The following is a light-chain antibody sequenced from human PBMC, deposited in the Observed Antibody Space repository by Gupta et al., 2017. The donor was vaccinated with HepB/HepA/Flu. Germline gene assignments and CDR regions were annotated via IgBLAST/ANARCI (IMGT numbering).Light chain of an antibody. CDR1: QSISSY. V-gene: IGKV1-39*01. CDR3: QQSDNTPWT. J-gene: IGKJ1*01. Sequence: DIQMTQSPSSLSASVGDRVTITCRASQSISSYLNWYQHKPGRAPKLLIYAASSLQSGVPSRFSGSGSGTDFTLTISSLQPEDFATYYCQQSDNTPWTFGQGTKVEIK. CDR2: AAS.